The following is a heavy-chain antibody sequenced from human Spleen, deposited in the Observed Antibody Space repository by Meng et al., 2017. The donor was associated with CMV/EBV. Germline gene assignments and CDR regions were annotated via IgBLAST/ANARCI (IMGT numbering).Heavy chain of an antibody. Sequence: GGSLRLSCVASGFTVSSGYVSWVRQPPGKGLEWLSVIYTSGATYYADSLEGRFTISRDNNENTVFLQMNSLRVEDMAVYYCAGGSRAPYYFDSWGQGTLVTVSS. CDR1: GFTVSSGY. J-gene: IGHJ4*02. CDR2: IYTSGAT. CDR3: AGGSRAPYYFDS. V-gene: IGHV3-53*03.